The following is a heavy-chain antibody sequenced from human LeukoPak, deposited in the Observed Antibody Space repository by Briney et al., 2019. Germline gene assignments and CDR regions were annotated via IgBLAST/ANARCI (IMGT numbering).Heavy chain of an antibody. CDR1: GGSISSGSYY. CDR2: IYYSGST. V-gene: IGHV4-61*01. Sequence: TSETLSLTCTVSGGSISSGSYYWSWIRQPPGKGLEWIGYIYYSGSTNYNPSLKSRATISVDTSKNQFSLKLSSVTAADAAVYYCARHRPGGNIPDYYGMDVWGQGTTVTVSS. D-gene: IGHD2/OR15-2a*01. CDR3: ARHRPGGNIPDYYGMDV. J-gene: IGHJ6*02.